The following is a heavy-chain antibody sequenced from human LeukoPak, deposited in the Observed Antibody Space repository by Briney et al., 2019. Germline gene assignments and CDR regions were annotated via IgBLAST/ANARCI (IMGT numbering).Heavy chain of an antibody. J-gene: IGHJ2*01. Sequence: GESLKISCKGSGYSFTNYWIGWVRQMPGKGLEWMGIIYPGDSDTRYSPSFQGQVTISADKSISTAYLQWSSLKASDTAMYYCARQASRAYCGGDCYWYFDLWGRGTLVTVSS. CDR1: GYSFTNYW. V-gene: IGHV5-51*01. CDR3: ARQASRAYCGGDCYWYFDL. D-gene: IGHD2-21*02. CDR2: IYPGDSDT.